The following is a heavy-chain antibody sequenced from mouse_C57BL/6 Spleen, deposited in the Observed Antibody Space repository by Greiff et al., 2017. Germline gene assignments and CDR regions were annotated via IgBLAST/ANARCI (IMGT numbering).Heavy chain of an antibody. V-gene: IGHV5-17*01. J-gene: IGHJ2*01. CDR3: ARQLGRGENYFDY. CDR2: ISSGSSTI. CDR1: GFTFSDYG. Sequence: EVNVVESGGGLVKPGGSLKLSCAASGFTFSDYGMHWVRQAPEKGLEWVAYISSGSSTIYYADTVKGRFTISRDNAKNTLFLQMTSLRSEDTAMYYCARQLGRGENYFDYWGQGTTLTVSS. D-gene: IGHD4-1*02.